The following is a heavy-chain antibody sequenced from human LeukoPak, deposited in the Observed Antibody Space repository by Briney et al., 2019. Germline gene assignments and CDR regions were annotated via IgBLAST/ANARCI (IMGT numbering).Heavy chain of an antibody. D-gene: IGHD3-10*01. CDR3: AKTRRGVIPFDY. CDR1: GFTFSSYA. Sequence: GGSLRLSCAASGFTFSSYAMSWVRQAPGRGLEWVSAISVSGGNTYYADSVKGRFTISRDNSKNTLYLQMNSLRAEDTAVHYCAKTRRGVIPFDYWGQGTLVTVSS. J-gene: IGHJ4*02. CDR2: ISVSGGNT. V-gene: IGHV3-23*01.